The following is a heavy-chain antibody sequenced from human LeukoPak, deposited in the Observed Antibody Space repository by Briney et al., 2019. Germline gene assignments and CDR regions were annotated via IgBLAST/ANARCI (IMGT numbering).Heavy chain of an antibody. CDR1: GGSISSSSYY. D-gene: IGHD2-2*01. V-gene: IGHV4-39*01. CDR2: IYYSGST. CDR3: ARRGDIVVVPAAMFHD. J-gene: IGHJ4*02. Sequence: PSETLSLTCSVSGGSISSSSYYWGWIRQPPGKGLEWIGSIYYSGSTYYNPSLKSRATISVDTPKNQFSLKLSSVTAADTAVYYCARRGDIVVVPAAMFHDWGQGTLVTVSS.